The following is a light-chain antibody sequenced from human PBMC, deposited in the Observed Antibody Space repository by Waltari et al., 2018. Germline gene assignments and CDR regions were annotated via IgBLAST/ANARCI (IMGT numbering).Light chain of an antibody. Sequence: QSALTQPRSVSGSPGQSVTISCTGTSANLGGYNYVSWYQQHPGKAPKVVIYDINQCPSGVPDRFSGSKSGNTASLTISGLQAEDEADYYCCSYEATNTLVFGTGTKVTVL. CDR3: CSYEATNTLV. J-gene: IGLJ1*01. CDR2: DIN. V-gene: IGLV2-11*01. CDR1: SANLGGYNY.